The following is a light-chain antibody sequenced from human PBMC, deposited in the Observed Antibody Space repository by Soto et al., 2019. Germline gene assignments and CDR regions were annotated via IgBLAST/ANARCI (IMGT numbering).Light chain of an antibody. CDR1: QSVTNTF. CDR2: GAS. CDR3: QYSGSASGWT. V-gene: IGKV3-20*01. J-gene: IGKJ1*01. Sequence: EIVLTQSPGTLSLSPGERATLSCRAGQSVTNTFLAWYQQKPGQAPRLLIYGASGRATGIPDRFSGSGSGADFTLTISRLEPEDFAVYYCQYSGSASGWTFGRGTKVDIK.